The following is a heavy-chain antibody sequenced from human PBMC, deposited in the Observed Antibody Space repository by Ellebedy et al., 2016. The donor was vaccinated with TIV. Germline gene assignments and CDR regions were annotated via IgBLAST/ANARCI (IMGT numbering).Heavy chain of an antibody. V-gene: IGHV5-51*01. J-gene: IGHJ6*02. D-gene: IGHD6-19*01. CDR1: GYSFTSYW. Sequence: GGSLRLSCKGSGYSFTSYWIGWVRQMPGKGLEWMGIIYPADSTTRYRPSFQGQVSISADKSITTAYLQWSSLKASDTAMYYCARRTAVAGSSGGINGMDVWGQGTSVTVSS. CDR3: ARRTAVAGSSGGINGMDV. CDR2: IYPADSTT.